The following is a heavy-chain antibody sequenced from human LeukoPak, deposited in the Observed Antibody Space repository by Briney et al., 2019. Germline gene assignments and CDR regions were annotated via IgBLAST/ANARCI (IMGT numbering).Heavy chain of an antibody. J-gene: IGHJ4*02. CDR2: ISGSGGST. V-gene: IGHV3-23*01. CDR1: GFTFSSYA. Sequence: VGSLRLSCAASGFTFSSYAMRWVRQAPGKGLEWVSAISGSGGSTYYADSVKGRFTISRDNSKNTLYLQMNSLRAEDTAVYYCAKGEGLLRAKMYYFDYWGQGTLVTVSS. CDR3: AKGEGLLRAKMYYFDY.